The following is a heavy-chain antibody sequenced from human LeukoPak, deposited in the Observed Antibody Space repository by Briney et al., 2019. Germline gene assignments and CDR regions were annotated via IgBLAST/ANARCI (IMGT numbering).Heavy chain of an antibody. CDR2: ISAYNGNT. D-gene: IGHD6-6*01. Sequence: EASVKVSCKASGYTFTSYGISWVRQAPGQGLEWMGWISAYNGNTNYAQKLQGRVTMTTDTSTSTAYMELRSLRSDDTAVYYCARDLIAARPNWYDPWGQGTLVTVSS. CDR3: ARDLIAARPNWYDP. V-gene: IGHV1-18*01. J-gene: IGHJ5*02. CDR1: GYTFTSYG.